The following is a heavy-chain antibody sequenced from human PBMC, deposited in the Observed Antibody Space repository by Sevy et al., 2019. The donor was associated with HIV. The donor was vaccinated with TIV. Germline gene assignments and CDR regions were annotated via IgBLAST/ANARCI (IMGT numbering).Heavy chain of an antibody. CDR2: MNTNSNFT. D-gene: IGHD3-10*01. CDR3: GRKGGVVREYGIDY. Sequence: ASVKVSCKASGYTFIDHYIHWVRQAPGQGLEWMGWMNTNSNFTKSAQNFQGRVTMTRDTSIDTVYMELRSLTSDDTALYYCGRKGGVVREYGIDYWGQGTLVTVSS. J-gene: IGHJ4*02. CDR1: GYTFIDHY. V-gene: IGHV1-2*02.